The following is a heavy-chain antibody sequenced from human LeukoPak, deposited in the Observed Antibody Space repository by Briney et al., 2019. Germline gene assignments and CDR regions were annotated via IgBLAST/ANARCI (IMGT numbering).Heavy chain of an antibody. D-gene: IGHD5-18*01. Sequence: GGSLRLSCAASGFTFSNAWMSWVRQAPGKGLEWVGRIKSKTDGGTTDYAAPVKGRFTISRDDSKNTLYLQMNSLKTEDTAVYYCTTVERGYSYGFDYWGQGTLVTVSS. CDR3: TTVERGYSYGFDY. J-gene: IGHJ4*02. V-gene: IGHV3-15*01. CDR1: GFTFSNAW. CDR2: IKSKTDGGTT.